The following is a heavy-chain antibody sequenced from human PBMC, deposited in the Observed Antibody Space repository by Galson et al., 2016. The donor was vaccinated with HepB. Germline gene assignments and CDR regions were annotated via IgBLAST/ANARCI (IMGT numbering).Heavy chain of an antibody. Sequence: SLRLSCAASGFTFTGHTIHWVRQAPGRGLEWVSCISSGPTYIHYADSVRGRFTISRDNSKNSVSLQMNSLRAEDTAVYFCARDFGIQVVGAVDFDYWGQGTLVTVSS. CDR1: GFTFTGHT. D-gene: IGHD1-26*01. J-gene: IGHJ4*02. CDR3: ARDFGIQVVGAVDFDY. CDR2: ISSGPTYI. V-gene: IGHV3-21*01.